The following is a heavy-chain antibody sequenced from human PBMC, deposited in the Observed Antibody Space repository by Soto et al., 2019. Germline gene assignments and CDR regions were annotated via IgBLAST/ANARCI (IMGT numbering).Heavy chain of an antibody. CDR2: ISGSNGDT. D-gene: IGHD6-19*01. V-gene: IGHV1-18*01. CDR3: GRGGLAVSGTYDY. Sequence: VQLVQSGAEVKESGASVKVSCKASGYTFINYGVAWLRRAPGQGPEWMGWISGSNGDTKYAQNLQNRVSLTTDTSTNTAYMELRSLRPDDPAIYFCGRGGLAVSGTYDYWGQGTLVTVSS. CDR1: GYTFINYG. J-gene: IGHJ4*02.